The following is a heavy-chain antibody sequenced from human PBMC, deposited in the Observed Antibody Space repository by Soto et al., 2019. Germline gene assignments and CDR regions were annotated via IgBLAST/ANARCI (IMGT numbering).Heavy chain of an antibody. CDR1: GFSLSTSGVG. V-gene: IGHV2-5*02. CDR3: AHVRERSCSGGRCYPFDH. CDR2: IYWDDDK. Sequence: QITLKESGPTLVKPTQTLTLTCSFSGFSLSTSGVGVGWIRQPPGKALEWLALIYWDDDKRYSAFLKSRLTITKDTSKNQVVLTMTKMDPVDTATYYCAHVRERSCSGGRCYPFDHWGQGTLVTVSS. D-gene: IGHD2-15*01. J-gene: IGHJ5*02.